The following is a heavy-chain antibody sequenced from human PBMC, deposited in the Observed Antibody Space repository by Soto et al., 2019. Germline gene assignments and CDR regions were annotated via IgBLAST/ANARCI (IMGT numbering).Heavy chain of an antibody. V-gene: IGHV1-69*01. CDR3: ASFRSGVTATPGPEYFQH. Sequence: QVQLVQSGAEVKKPGSSVKVSCKASGGTFSSYAISWVRQAPGQGLEWMGGIIPIFGTANYAQKFQGRVTITADESTSTAYMELSSLRSEDTAVYYCASFRSGVTATPGPEYFQHWGQGTLVTVSS. CDR2: IIPIFGTA. CDR1: GGTFSSYA. J-gene: IGHJ1*01. D-gene: IGHD2-21*02.